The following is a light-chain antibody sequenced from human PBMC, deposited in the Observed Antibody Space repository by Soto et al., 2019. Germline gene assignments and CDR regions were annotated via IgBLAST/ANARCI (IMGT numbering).Light chain of an antibody. V-gene: IGKV3-11*01. Sequence: EIALTQSPATLSLSPGERATLSCRASQTISNSLAWYQEKPGQAHRLLIYDSSNRATGIPPRFSGSGSGTDFTLTISSLEPEDFGVYYCQQRNGWPPPPFGGGTRVEI. CDR2: DSS. CDR1: QTISNS. J-gene: IGKJ4*01. CDR3: QQRNGWPPPP.